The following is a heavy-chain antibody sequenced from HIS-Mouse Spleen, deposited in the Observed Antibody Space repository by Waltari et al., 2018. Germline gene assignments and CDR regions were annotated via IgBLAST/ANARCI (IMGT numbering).Heavy chain of an antibody. V-gene: IGHV4-34*01. J-gene: IGHJ4*02. CDR3: ASRVWGTAMPGFDY. CDR1: GGSFSGYY. D-gene: IGHD5-18*01. CDR2: INHSGSN. Sequence: QVQLQQWGAGLLKPSETLSLTCAVYGGSFSGYYWSWIRQPPGKGLEWIGEINHSGSNNYNPSLKSRVTISVDTSKNQFSLKLSSVTAADTAVYYCASRVWGTAMPGFDYWGQGTLVTVSS.